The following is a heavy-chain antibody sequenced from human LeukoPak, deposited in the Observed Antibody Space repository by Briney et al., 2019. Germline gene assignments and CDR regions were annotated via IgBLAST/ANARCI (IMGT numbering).Heavy chain of an antibody. V-gene: IGHV1-46*01. CDR1: GYTFTSYY. D-gene: IGHD5-18*01. J-gene: IGHJ4*02. CDR2: INPSGGST. CDR3: ARGGWSGYSYGSEPEKYFGY. Sequence: ASVKVSCKASGYTFTSYYMHWVRQAPGQGLEWMGIINPSGGSTSYAQKFQGRVTMTRDMSTSTAYMELSRLRSDDTAAYYCARGGWSGYSYGSEPEKYFGYWGQGTLVTVSS.